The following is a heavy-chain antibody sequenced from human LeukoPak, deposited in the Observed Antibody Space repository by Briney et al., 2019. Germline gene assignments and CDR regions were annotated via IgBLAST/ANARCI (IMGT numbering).Heavy chain of an antibody. V-gene: IGHV4-39*07. CDR3: ARIDYFGSGSNLDGMDV. Sequence: SETLSLTCTVSGGSISSSNYYWGWVRQPPGKGLEWIGNIYYSGSPHYNPSLKSRVTISAETSKNQFSLKLTSVTAADTAVYYCARIDYFGSGSNLDGMDVWGQGTTVTVS. J-gene: IGHJ6*02. D-gene: IGHD3-10*01. CDR1: GGSISSSNYY. CDR2: IYYSGSP.